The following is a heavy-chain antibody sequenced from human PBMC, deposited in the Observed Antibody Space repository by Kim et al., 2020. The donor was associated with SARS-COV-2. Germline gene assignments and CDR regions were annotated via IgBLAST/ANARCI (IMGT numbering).Heavy chain of an antibody. CDR3: ARGPIPTASPGGS. V-gene: IGHV3-30*04. D-gene: IGHD6-13*01. CDR1: GFTFSSYA. CDR2: ISYDGSSK. Sequence: GGSLRLSCAASGFTFSSYAMHWVRQAPGKGLEWVAVISYDGSSKYYADSVKGRFTISRDNSKNTLYLQMNSLRGEDTAVYYCARGPIPTASPGGSWGQGT. J-gene: IGHJ5*02.